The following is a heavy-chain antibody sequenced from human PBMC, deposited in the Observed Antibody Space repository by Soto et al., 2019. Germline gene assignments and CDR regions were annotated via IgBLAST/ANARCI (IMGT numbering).Heavy chain of an antibody. CDR2: ISAAGDP. J-gene: IGHJ6*02. CDR3: AGTVRDFYGLDV. Sequence: EVQLVESGGGLVQPGGSLRLSCEASGFTFRNYDMHWVRQGTGIGLEWVSGISAAGDPDYADSVEGRSTISRENAQNSFVLAMNGPRVGDTAVYYCAGTVRDFYGLDVWGRGTPVICSS. V-gene: IGHV3-13*05. CDR1: GFTFRNYD. D-gene: IGHD1-7*01.